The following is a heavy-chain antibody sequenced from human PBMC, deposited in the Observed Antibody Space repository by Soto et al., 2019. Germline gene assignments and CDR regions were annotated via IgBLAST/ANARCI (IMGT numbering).Heavy chain of an antibody. Sequence: GVSLRLSCESSGSTFSNYAMTWVRQAPGKGLEWVSTISGSGSATYYADSVKGRFTISRDNSKDTLHLEMNSLRAEDTAVYYWAKDPRRKLRGADPWGKGTVVTVPS. D-gene: IGHD2-15*01. J-gene: IGHJ5*02. CDR3: AKDPRRKLRGADP. CDR2: ISGSGSAT. V-gene: IGHV3-23*01. CDR1: GSTFSNYA.